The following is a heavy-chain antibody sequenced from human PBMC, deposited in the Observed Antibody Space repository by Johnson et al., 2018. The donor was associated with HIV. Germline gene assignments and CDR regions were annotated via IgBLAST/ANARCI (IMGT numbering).Heavy chain of an antibody. D-gene: IGHD6-13*01. CDR1: GFTFDDYA. CDR3: AKGGAASDAFDI. J-gene: IGHJ3*02. CDR2: ISWNSGSI. V-gene: IGHV3-9*01. Sequence: VQLVESGGGLVQPGRSLRLSCAASGFTFDDYAMHWVRQAPGKGLEWVSGISWNSGSIGYADSVKGLFTISRDNAKNSLYLQMNSLRAEDTALYYCAKGGAASDAFDIWGQGTMVTVSS.